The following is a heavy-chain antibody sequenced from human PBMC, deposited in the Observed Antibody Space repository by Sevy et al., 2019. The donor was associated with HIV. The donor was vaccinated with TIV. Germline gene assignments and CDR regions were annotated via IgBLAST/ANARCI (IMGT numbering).Heavy chain of an antibody. CDR2: IYYSGST. J-gene: IGHJ4*02. D-gene: IGHD3-10*01. Sequence: SETLSLTCTVSGGSISIGDYYWSWIRQPPGKGLEWIGYIYYSGSTYYNPSLKSRVTISVDTSKNQFSLKLSSVTAADTAVYYCAGTSHYYGSGSYYWGQGTLVTVSS. CDR3: AGTSHYYGSGSYY. V-gene: IGHV4-30-4*01. CDR1: GGSISIGDYY.